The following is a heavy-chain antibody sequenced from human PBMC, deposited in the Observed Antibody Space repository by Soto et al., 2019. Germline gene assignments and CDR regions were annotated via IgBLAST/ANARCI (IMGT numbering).Heavy chain of an antibody. CDR1: GITLSSYA. Sequence: HVQLVESGGGVVQPGTSLRLSCEASGITLSSYAMHWVRQAPGKGLEWVAVISSDGKNKYYANSVKGRFSISRDSSKNAMYLQVNCLRTEDTAVYYCAGGTPIISGTTGGYWGQGTLVTVSS. D-gene: IGHD1-20*01. CDR3: AGGTPIISGTTGGY. J-gene: IGHJ4*02. V-gene: IGHV3-30*04. CDR2: ISSDGKNK.